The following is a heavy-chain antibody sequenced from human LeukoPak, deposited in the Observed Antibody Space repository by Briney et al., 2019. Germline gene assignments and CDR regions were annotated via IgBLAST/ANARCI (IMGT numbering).Heavy chain of an antibody. D-gene: IGHD3-10*01. V-gene: IGHV1-2*02. Sequence: ASVKVSCKASGYTFTGYYMHWVRPAPGQGLEWMGWINPNSGGTNYAQNLQGRVTMTRDTSISTAYMELSRLRSDDTAVYYCAREQAVGDRHQKLFDYWGQGTLVTVSS. CDR2: INPNSGGT. J-gene: IGHJ4*02. CDR3: AREQAVGDRHQKLFDY. CDR1: GYTFTGYY.